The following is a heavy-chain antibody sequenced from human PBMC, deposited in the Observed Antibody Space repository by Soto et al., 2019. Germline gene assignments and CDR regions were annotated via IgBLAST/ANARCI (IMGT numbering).Heavy chain of an antibody. J-gene: IGHJ6*02. CDR1: GYSFTSYW. D-gene: IGHD4-4*01. Sequence: GESLKISCKGSGYSFTSYWIGWVRQMPGKGLEWMGIIYPGDSDTRYSPSFQGQVTISADKSISTAYLQWSSLKASDTAMDYCARLAHHYINHRWFDSLRPKISHSYYGMDVCGQGPTVTVSS. CDR2: IYPGDSDT. CDR3: ARLAHHYINHRWFDSLRPKISHSYYGMDV. V-gene: IGHV5-51*01.